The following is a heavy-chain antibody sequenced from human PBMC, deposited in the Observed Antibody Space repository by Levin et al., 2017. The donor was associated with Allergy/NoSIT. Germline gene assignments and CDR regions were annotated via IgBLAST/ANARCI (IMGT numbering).Heavy chain of an antibody. CDR1: GFTFSSYA. CDR3: AKDPSGGFRENYFDY. D-gene: IGHD3-10*01. V-gene: IGHV3-23*01. Sequence: GGSLRLSCAASGFTFSSYAMSWVRQAPGKGLEWVSAISGSGGSTYYADSVKGRFTISRDNSKNTLYLQMNSLRAEDTAVYYCAKDPSGGFRENYFDYWGQGTLVTVSS. J-gene: IGHJ4*02. CDR2: ISGSGGST.